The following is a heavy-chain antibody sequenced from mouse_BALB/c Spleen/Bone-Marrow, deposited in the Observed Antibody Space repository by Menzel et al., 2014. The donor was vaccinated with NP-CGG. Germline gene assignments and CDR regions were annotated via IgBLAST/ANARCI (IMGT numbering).Heavy chain of an antibody. CDR3: ARWTRVRDY. CDR1: GYTFSSYW. J-gene: IGHJ2*01. CDR2: ILPGSGST. Sequence: QVQLKESGAELMKPGASVKISCKATGYTFSSYWIEWVKQRPGHGLEWKGEILPGSGSTNYNEKLKGKATFTADTSSNKAYMQLSSLTSEHSGVYYCARWTRVRDYWGQGTTLTVSS. V-gene: IGHV1-9*01. D-gene: IGHD2-1*01.